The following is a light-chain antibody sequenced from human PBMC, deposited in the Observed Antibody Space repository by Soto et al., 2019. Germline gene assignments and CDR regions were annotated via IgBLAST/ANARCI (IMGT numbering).Light chain of an antibody. CDR3: QQYSDWPYT. J-gene: IGKJ2*01. CDR2: GAS. CDR1: QSGSSN. V-gene: IGKV3-15*01. Sequence: ERLMTQSPATLAVSPGERATLSCRASQSGSSNVAWYQQKPGQAPRLLLYGASTRATGITARFSGSGSGTAFTLTIFSLQAEDFAVDSCQQYSDWPYTFGQGTNLQIK.